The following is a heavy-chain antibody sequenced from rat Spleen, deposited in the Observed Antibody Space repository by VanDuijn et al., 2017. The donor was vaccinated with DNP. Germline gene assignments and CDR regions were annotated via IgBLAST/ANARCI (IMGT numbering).Heavy chain of an antibody. CDR3: AKHARPIGRVYYYAMDA. D-gene: IGHD1-4*01. CDR2: ISYSGST. CDR1: GYSITSSY. V-gene: IGHV3-1*01. J-gene: IGHJ4*01. Sequence: EVQLQESGPGLVKPSQSLSLTCSVTGYSITSSYRWNWIRKFPGNKMEWIGHISYSGSTSYNPSLKSRISITRDTSKNQIFLQVNSVTTEDTAIYYCAKHARPIGRVYYYAMDAWGQGTSVTVSS.